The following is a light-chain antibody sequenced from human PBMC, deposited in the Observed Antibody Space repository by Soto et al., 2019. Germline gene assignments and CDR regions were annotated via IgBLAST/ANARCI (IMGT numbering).Light chain of an antibody. CDR2: KVS. Sequence: DIQMTQSPSTLSASVGDRVTIACRASHIISSWLSWYQQKPGGAPKLLIYKVSSLQSGVPSRFRGSGSGTEFTLTISSLLPDDFATYYCQQYKSYWTFGQGTKVDIK. CDR3: QQYKSYWT. V-gene: IGKV1-5*03. CDR1: HIISSW. J-gene: IGKJ1*01.